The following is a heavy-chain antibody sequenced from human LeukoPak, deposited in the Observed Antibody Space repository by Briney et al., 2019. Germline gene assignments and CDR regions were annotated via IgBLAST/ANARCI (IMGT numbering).Heavy chain of an antibody. V-gene: IGHV4-4*07. D-gene: IGHD3-22*01. Sequence: KASETLSLTCTVSGGSISSYYWSWIRQPAGKGLEWIGRIYTSGSTNYNPPLKSRVTMSVDTSKNQFSLKLSSVTAADTAVYYCARHRGAAGVVITTLDWFDPWGQGTLVTVSS. CDR3: ARHRGAAGVVITTLDWFDP. CDR1: GGSISSYY. J-gene: IGHJ5*02. CDR2: IYTSGST.